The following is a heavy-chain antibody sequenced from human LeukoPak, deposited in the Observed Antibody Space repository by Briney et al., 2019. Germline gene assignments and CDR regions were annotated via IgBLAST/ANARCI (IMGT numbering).Heavy chain of an antibody. CDR3: ARGYYDFWSGYYKGVFDY. D-gene: IGHD3-3*01. V-gene: IGHV4-34*01. CDR2: INHSGST. Sequence: SETLSLTCAVYGGSFSGYYWSWIRQPPGKGLEWIGEINHSGSTNYNPSLKSRVTISVDTSKNQFSLKLSSVTAADTAVYYCARGYYDFWSGYYKGVFDYWGQGTPVTVSS. CDR1: GGSFSGYY. J-gene: IGHJ4*02.